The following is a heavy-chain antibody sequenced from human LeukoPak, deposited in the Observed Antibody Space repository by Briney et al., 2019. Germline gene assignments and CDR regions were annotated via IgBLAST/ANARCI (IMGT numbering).Heavy chain of an antibody. Sequence: ASVTVSCKASGYTFTGYYMHWVRQAPGQGLEWMGWINPNSGGTNYAQKFQGRVTMTRDTSISTAYMELSRLRSDDTAVYYCAREVIKVGIYYYGMDVWGQGTTVTVSS. CDR3: AREVIKVGIYYYGMDV. J-gene: IGHJ6*02. CDR2: INPNSGGT. V-gene: IGHV1-2*02. D-gene: IGHD2-21*01. CDR1: GYTFTGYY.